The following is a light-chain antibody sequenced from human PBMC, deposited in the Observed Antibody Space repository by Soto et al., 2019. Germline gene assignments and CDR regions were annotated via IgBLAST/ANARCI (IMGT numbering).Light chain of an antibody. CDR2: AAS. J-gene: IGKJ4*01. V-gene: IGKV3-20*01. Sequence: EIVLTQSPGTLSLSPGERVTLSCKASQNVGSYLAWYRQKPGQARRLLISAASKRATGISDRFSGSVSGRDFTLTINRLEPEDCAVYFCQQYDSSPLTFGGGTKVEIK. CDR1: QNVGSY. CDR3: QQYDSSPLT.